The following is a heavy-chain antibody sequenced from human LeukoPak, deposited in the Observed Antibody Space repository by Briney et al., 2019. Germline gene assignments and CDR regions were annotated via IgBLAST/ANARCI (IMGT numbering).Heavy chain of an antibody. J-gene: IGHJ4*02. Sequence: EGSLRLSCAASGFSIISTYLSWVRQAPGKGLEWVSVIYSGGSTYYADSVKGRFTISRDNAKNSLYQQMNSLRAEDTALYHCARHYYGSGSFSSPFDYWGQGTLVTVSS. CDR1: GFSIISTY. V-gene: IGHV3-66*04. CDR3: ARHYYGSGSFSSPFDY. D-gene: IGHD3-10*01. CDR2: IYSGGST.